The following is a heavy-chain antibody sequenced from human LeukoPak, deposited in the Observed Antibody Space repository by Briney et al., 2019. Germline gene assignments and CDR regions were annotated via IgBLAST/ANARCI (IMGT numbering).Heavy chain of an antibody. V-gene: IGHV1-2*02. D-gene: IGHD4-17*01. Sequence: ASVKVSCKASGYTFTGYYMHWARQAPGQGLEWMGWINPNSGGTNYAQKFQGRVTMTRDTSISTAYMELSRLRSDDTAVYYCARVATVNYYYYYYMDVWGKGTTVTVSS. CDR2: INPNSGGT. CDR3: ARVATVNYYYYYYMDV. CDR1: GYTFTGYY. J-gene: IGHJ6*03.